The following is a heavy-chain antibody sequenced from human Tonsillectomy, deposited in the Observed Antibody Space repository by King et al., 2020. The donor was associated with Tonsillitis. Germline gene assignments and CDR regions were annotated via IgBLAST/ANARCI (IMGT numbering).Heavy chain of an antibody. CDR1: GGSISSYY. V-gene: IGHV4-4*07. J-gene: IGHJ4*02. D-gene: IGHD3-3*02. CDR3: ARGETALGTDDY. Sequence: QLQESGPGLVKPSETLSLTCTVSGGSISSYYWNWIRQPAGKGLEWIGRIYSSGSTNYNPSLKSRVTMSVDTSKNQFSLKVKSVTAADTAVYYCARGETALGTDDYWGQGTLVTVSA. CDR2: IYSSGST.